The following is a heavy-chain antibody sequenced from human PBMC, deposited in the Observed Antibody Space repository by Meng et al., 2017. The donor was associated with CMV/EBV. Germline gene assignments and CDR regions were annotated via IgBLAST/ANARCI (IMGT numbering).Heavy chain of an antibody. Sequence: GESLKISCKGSGYSFTSYWIGWVRQMPGKGLEWMGIIYPGDSDTRYSPSFQGQVTISADKSISTAYLQWSSLKASDTAMYYCARLSARHYYYYGMDVWGRGTTVTVSS. CDR3: ARLSARHYYYYGMDV. J-gene: IGHJ6*02. D-gene: IGHD6-6*01. CDR2: IYPGDSDT. V-gene: IGHV5-51*01. CDR1: GYSFTSYW.